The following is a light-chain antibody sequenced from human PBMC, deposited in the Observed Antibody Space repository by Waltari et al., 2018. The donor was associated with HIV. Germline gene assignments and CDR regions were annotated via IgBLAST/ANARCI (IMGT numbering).Light chain of an antibody. J-gene: IGKJ1*01. CDR3: QQYYSWPGT. CDR1: QSVSGN. V-gene: IGKV3-15*01. CDR2: GAS. Sequence: EIVMTQSPAPLSVSPGERATLPCRASQSVSGNLTWYQQKPGQAPRLLIYGASTRATGIPARFSGSGSGTEFTLTISSPQSGDFAVYYCQQYYSWPGTFGQGTKVEIK.